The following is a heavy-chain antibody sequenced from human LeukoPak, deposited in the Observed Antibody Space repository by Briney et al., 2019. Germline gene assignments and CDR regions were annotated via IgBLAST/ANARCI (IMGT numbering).Heavy chain of an antibody. J-gene: IGHJ5*02. CDR1: GGSFSGYY. V-gene: IGHV4-34*01. CDR2: INHSGST. CDR3: ARHFFDQLWLGNWFDP. D-gene: IGHD5-18*01. Sequence: SETLSLTCAVYGGSFSGYYWSWIRQPPGKGLEWIGEINHSGSTSYNPSLKSQVTISVDTSKNNFSMKLASVTAADTAVYDCARHFFDQLWLGNWFDPWGQGTLVTVSS.